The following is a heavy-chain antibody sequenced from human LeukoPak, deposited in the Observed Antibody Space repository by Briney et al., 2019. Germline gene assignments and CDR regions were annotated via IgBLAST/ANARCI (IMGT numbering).Heavy chain of an antibody. Sequence: PGRSLRLSCAASGFTFSSYWMHWVRQAPGKGLVWVSRINADGSSTSYADSVKGRLTISRDNAKNTLYLQMNSLRAEDTAVYYCARDTDYYDSSGYYEYWGQGTLVTVSS. CDR1: GFTFSSYW. CDR3: ARDTDYYDSSGYYEY. D-gene: IGHD3-22*01. J-gene: IGHJ4*02. V-gene: IGHV3-74*01. CDR2: INADGSST.